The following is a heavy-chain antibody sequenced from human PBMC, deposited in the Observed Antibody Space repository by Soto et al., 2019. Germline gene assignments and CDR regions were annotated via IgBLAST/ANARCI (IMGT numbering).Heavy chain of an antibody. D-gene: IGHD1-26*01. Sequence: QVQLVQSGAEVKKPGSSVKVSCKASGGTFSSYAISWVRQAPGQGLEWMGGIIPIFGTANYAQKFQGRVTITADESTRTAYMELSSLRSEDTAVYYCARRVGATRFYYYYYGMDVWGQGTTVTVSS. V-gene: IGHV1-69*01. CDR3: ARRVGATRFYYYYYGMDV. CDR2: IIPIFGTA. CDR1: GGTFSSYA. J-gene: IGHJ6*02.